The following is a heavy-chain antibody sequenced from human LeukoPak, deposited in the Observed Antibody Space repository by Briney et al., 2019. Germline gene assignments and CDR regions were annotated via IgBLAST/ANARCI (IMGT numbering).Heavy chain of an antibody. CDR3: ATDITTYDNIRGSYRPVDYFLY. CDR2: FDPKDGEP. Sequence: EASVKVSCKLSGYALSELSMHWVRQVPGKGFEWVGGFDPKDGEPIYGQGFQDRVTMTEDTSTHTAYMELSGLTFEDTAVYFCATDITTYDNIRGSYRPVDYFLYWGQGTLVTVSS. J-gene: IGHJ4*02. V-gene: IGHV1-24*01. D-gene: IGHD3-16*02. CDR1: GYALSELS.